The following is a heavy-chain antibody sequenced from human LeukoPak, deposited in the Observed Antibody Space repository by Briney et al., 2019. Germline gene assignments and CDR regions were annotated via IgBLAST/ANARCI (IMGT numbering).Heavy chain of an antibody. CDR3: ARGSGRFLEWLAPRYYYGMDV. D-gene: IGHD3-3*01. Sequence: SETLSLTYAVYGGSFSCYYWSWLRPPPGKGLEWIGEINHSGSTNYNPSLKSRVTISVDTSKNQFSLKLSSVTAADTAVYYCARGSGRFLEWLAPRYYYGMDVWGQGTTVTVSS. CDR1: GGSFSCYY. J-gene: IGHJ6*02. CDR2: INHSGST. V-gene: IGHV4-34*01.